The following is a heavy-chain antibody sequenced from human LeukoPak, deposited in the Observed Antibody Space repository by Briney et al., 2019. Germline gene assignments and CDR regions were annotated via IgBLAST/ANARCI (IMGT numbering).Heavy chain of an antibody. CDR1: GYTFSSYS. Sequence: GGSLRLSCAASGYTFSSYSMNWVRQAPGKGLEWVSSISSSSSYIYYADSVMGRFTISRDNAKNSLYLQMNSLRAEDTAVYYCASVGGYLKNFDYWGQGTLVTVSS. CDR2: ISSSSSYI. CDR3: ASVGGYLKNFDY. J-gene: IGHJ4*02. V-gene: IGHV3-21*01. D-gene: IGHD3-22*01.